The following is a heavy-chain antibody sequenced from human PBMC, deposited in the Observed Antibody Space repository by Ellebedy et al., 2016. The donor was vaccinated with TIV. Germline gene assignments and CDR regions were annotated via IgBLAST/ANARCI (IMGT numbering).Heavy chain of an antibody. D-gene: IGHD6-6*01. CDR2: ISWNSGTT. V-gene: IGHV3-9*01. CDR1: GFTFDDYA. CDR3: ARDLRITARDYYLDY. Sequence: GGSLRLSXAASGFTFDDYAMHWARQAPGKGLEWASGISWNSGTTDYADFVKGRFTISRDNAKNSLYLQMNRLRADDTAFYYCARDLRITARDYYLDYWGQGTLVTVSS. J-gene: IGHJ4*02.